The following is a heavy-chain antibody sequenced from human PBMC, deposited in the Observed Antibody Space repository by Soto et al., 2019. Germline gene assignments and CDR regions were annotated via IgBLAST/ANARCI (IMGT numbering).Heavy chain of an antibody. Sequence: SQTLSLTCAISGDSVSSNSAAWNWIRQSPSRGLEWLGRTYYRSKGYNDYAVSVKSRITINPDTSKNQFSLQLNSVTPEDTAVYYCAREPYTMVRGVIIPDYYYYYGMDVWGQGTTVTVSS. CDR1: GDSVSSNSAA. CDR2: TYYRSKGYN. J-gene: IGHJ6*02. CDR3: AREPYTMVRGVIIPDYYYYYGMDV. D-gene: IGHD3-10*01. V-gene: IGHV6-1*01.